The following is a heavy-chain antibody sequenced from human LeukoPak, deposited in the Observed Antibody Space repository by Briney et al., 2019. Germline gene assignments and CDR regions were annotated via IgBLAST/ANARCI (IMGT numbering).Heavy chain of an antibody. CDR3: ARDPWHHYDFPPYNWFDP. V-gene: IGHV1-69*05. J-gene: IGHJ5*02. D-gene: IGHD3-3*01. CDR2: IIPIFGTA. CDR1: GGTFSSYA. Sequence: GSSVTVSCTASGGTFSSYAISWVRQAPGQGLEWMGGIIPIFGTANYAQKLQGRVTMTTDTSTSTAYMELRSLRSDDTAVYYCARDPWHHYDFPPYNWFDPWGQGTLVTVSS.